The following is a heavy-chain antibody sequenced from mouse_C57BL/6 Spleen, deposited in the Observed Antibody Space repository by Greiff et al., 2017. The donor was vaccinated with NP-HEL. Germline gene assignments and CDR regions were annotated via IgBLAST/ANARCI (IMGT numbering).Heavy chain of an antibody. J-gene: IGHJ2*01. CDR1: GYAFTNYL. CDR3: ARGGITTVEASGVPYYFDY. V-gene: IGHV1-54*01. CDR2: INPGSGGT. D-gene: IGHD1-1*01. Sequence: QVQLKESGAELVRPGTSVKVSCKASGYAFTNYLIEWVKQRPGQGLEWIGVINPGSGGTNYNEKFKGKATLTADKSSSTAYMQLSSLTSEDSAVYISARGGITTVEASGVPYYFDYWGQGTTLTVSS.